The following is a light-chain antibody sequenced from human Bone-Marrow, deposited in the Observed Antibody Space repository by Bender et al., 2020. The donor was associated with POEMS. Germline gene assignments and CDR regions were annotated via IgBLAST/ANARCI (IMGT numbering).Light chain of an antibody. CDR2: EGS. V-gene: IGLV2-23*01. J-gene: IGLJ2*01. CDR1: SSDVGYYNL. CDR3: SSFAGGNNLI. Sequence: QSALTQPASVSGSRGQSITLSCTGTSSDVGYYNLVSWYQQYPGKAPKLLIYEGSRRPSGVPDRFSGSRAGNTASLTISGLQAEDEADYYCSSFAGGNNLIFGGGTKLTVL.